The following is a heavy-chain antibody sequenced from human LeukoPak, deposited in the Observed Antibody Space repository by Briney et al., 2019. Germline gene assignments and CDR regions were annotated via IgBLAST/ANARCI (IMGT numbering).Heavy chain of an antibody. CDR2: ISTSSSYI. V-gene: IGHV3-21*01. D-gene: IGHD6-19*01. Sequence: GGSLRLSCAASGFTFSSYSLNWVRQAPGKGLEWVSIISTSSSYIYYADSVKGRFTISRDNAKNSLYLQMNSLRAEDTAVYYCARLAVAGTERQFDYWGQGTLVTVSS. CDR1: GFTFSSYS. CDR3: ARLAVAGTERQFDY. J-gene: IGHJ4*02.